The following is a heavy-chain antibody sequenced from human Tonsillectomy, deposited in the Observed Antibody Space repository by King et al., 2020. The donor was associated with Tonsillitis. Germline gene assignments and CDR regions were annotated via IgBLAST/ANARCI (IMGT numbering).Heavy chain of an antibody. CDR2: IKSITDGGTT. Sequence: VQLVESGGGLVKPGGSLRLSCAASGFTLSNAWMSWVRQAPGKGLEWVGRIKSITDGGTTDYAAPVKGRFTISKNDSINTLYLQMNSLKTEDTAVYYCTSRGYWGQGTLVTVSS. D-gene: IGHD1-1*01. CDR3: TSRGY. V-gene: IGHV3-15*01. CDR1: GFTLSNAW. J-gene: IGHJ4*02.